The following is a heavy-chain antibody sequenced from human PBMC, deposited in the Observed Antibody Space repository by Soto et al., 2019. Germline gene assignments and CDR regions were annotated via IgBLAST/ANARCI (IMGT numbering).Heavy chain of an antibody. CDR3: AHKYYYGSGSWHVDEDAFDI. D-gene: IGHD3-10*01. J-gene: IGHJ3*02. CDR2: IYWDDDK. CDR1: GFSLSTSGVG. V-gene: IGHV2-5*02. Sequence: QITLKESGPTLVKPTQTLTLTCTFSGFSLSTSGVGVGWIRQPPGKALEWLALIYWDDDKRYNPSLKSRLTITKNTSKNQVVLTMTNMDPVDTATYYCAHKYYYGSGSWHVDEDAFDIWGQGTMVTVSS.